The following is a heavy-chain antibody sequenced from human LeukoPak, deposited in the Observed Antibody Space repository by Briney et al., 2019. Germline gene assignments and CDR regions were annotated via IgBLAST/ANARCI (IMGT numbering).Heavy chain of an antibody. J-gene: IGHJ5*02. CDR2: MNPNSGNT. V-gene: IGHV1-8*01. Sequence: GASVKVSCKASGYTFTSYDINWVRQATGQGLEWMGWMNPNSGNTGYAQKFQGRVTMTRNTSISTAYMELSSLRSEDTAVYYCARHHREGNWFDPWGQGTLVTVSS. D-gene: IGHD1-14*01. CDR3: ARHHREGNWFDP. CDR1: GYTFTSYD.